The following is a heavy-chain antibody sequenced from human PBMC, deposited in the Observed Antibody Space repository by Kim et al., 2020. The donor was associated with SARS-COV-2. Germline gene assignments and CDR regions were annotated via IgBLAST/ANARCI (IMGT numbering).Heavy chain of an antibody. Sequence: GESLKISCKGSGYSFTSYWISWVRQMPGKGLEWMGRIDPSDSYTNYSPSFQGHVTISADKSISTAYLQWSSLKASDTAMYYCARLPAAIRGALPVYYYYGMDVWGQGTTVTVSS. V-gene: IGHV5-10-1*01. CDR3: ARLPAAIRGALPVYYYYGMDV. CDR1: GYSFTSYW. CDR2: IDPSDSYT. J-gene: IGHJ6*02. D-gene: IGHD2-2*01.